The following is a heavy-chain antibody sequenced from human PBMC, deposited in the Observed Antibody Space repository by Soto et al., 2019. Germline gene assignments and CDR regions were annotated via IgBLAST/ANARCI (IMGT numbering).Heavy chain of an antibody. CDR1: GASISGFY. J-gene: IGHJ5*02. D-gene: IGHD1-1*01. V-gene: IGHV4-4*07. Sequence: PSETLSLTCTVSGASISGFYWSWIRKSAGKGLEWIGRIYATGTTDYNPSLKSRVMMSVDTSKKQFSLKLRSVTAADTAVYYCVRDGTKTLRDWFDPWGQGALVTFSS. CDR2: IYATGTT. CDR3: VRDGTKTLRDWFDP.